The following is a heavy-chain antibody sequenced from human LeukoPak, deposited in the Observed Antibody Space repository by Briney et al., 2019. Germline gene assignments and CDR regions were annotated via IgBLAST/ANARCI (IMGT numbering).Heavy chain of an antibody. D-gene: IGHD3-10*01. CDR2: VYSSGAT. CDR3: ARDHYGSGSHKAYFDY. Sequence: PSETLSLTCTVSDASVTTYSWSWLRQPAGKGLEWIGRVYSSGATKYNPSLKSRVTISADTSKNQFSLKLPSVTAADTAVYYCARDHYGSGSHKAYFDYWGHGIQVTVSS. V-gene: IGHV4-4*07. J-gene: IGHJ4*01. CDR1: DASVTTYS.